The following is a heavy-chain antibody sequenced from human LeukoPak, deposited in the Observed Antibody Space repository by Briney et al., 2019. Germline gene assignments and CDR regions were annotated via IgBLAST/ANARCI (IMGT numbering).Heavy chain of an antibody. Sequence: ASVKVSCKASGYTFTGYYMHWVRQAPGQGLEWMGWINGYNGNTKYEDKFQGRVTVTTDTSTSTVYMEMRSLRSDDTAVYYCERLHDSLIGYRLGKKAYFDYWGQGTLVTVSS. V-gene: IGHV1-18*04. CDR1: GYTFTGYY. CDR3: ERLHDSLIGYRLGKKAYFDY. CDR2: INGYNGNT. D-gene: IGHD3-9*01. J-gene: IGHJ4*02.